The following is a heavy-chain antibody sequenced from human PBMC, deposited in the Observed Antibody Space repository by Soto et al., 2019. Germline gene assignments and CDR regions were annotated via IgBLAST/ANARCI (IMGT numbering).Heavy chain of an antibody. V-gene: IGHV4-39*01. CDR3: ARQGYSGHDPIDY. J-gene: IGHJ4*02. CDR2: IDYSGST. Sequence: SETLSLTCTVSGGSITSSSYYWGWIRQPPGKGLEWIGSIDYSGSTYCNPSLKSRVTKSVDTSKNQFSLKLSSVTAADTAVYYCARQGYSGHDPIDYWGQGALVTVSS. D-gene: IGHD5-12*01. CDR1: GGSITSSSYY.